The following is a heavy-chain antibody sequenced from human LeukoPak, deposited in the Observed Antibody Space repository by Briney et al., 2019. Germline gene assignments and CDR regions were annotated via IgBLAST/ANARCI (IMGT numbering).Heavy chain of an antibody. Sequence: PGGSLRLSCAASGFTFSSYSMNWVRQAPGKGLGWVSYISSSSSTIYYADSVKGRFTISRDNAKNSLYLQMNSLRAEDTAVYYCARDLGKYCSSTSCYYMDVWGKGTTVTVSS. D-gene: IGHD2-2*01. CDR2: ISSSSSTI. CDR3: ARDLGKYCSSTSCYYMDV. J-gene: IGHJ6*03. V-gene: IGHV3-48*01. CDR1: GFTFSSYS.